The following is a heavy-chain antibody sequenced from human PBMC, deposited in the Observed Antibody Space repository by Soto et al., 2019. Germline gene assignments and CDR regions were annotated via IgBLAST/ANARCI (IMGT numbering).Heavy chain of an antibody. CDR1: GYRFGFYG. CDR2: ISAHSGHT. D-gene: IGHD6-19*01. V-gene: IGHV1-18*04. J-gene: IGHJ5*02. CDR3: APSGEGSQHPRLVVPP. Sequence: QVQLVQSGAEVKTPGASVTVSCKASGYRFGFYGISWVRQAPGQGLEWLGWISAHSGHTKYQQRPPGRVFPTPGPAHSNAHLQLESPTSSGTAGDYRAPSGEGSQHPRLVVPPWGQGNPVIVSP.